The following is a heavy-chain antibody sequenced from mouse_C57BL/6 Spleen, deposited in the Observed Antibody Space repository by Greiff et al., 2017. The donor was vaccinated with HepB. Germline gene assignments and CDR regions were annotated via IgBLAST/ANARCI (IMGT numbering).Heavy chain of an antibody. CDR3: ARPTVVATDAMDY. CDR2: IYPRSGNT. D-gene: IGHD1-1*01. Sequence: QVTLKESGAELARPGASVKLSCKASGYTFTSYGISWVKQRTGQGLEWIGEIYPRSGNTYYNEKFKGKATLTADKSSSTAYMELRSLTSEDSAVYFCARPTVVATDAMDYWGQGTSVTVSS. J-gene: IGHJ4*01. CDR1: GYTFTSYG. V-gene: IGHV1-81*01.